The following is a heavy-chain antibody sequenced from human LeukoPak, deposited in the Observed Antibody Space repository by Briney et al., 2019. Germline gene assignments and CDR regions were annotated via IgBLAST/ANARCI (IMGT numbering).Heavy chain of an antibody. J-gene: IGHJ4*02. CDR1: GFTFSNAW. D-gene: IGHD6-19*01. V-gene: IGHV3-15*01. CDR2: IKSKTDGGTT. Sequence: GGSLRLSCAASGFTFSNAWMSWVRQAPGKGLEWVGRIKSKTDGGTTDYAAPVKGRFTISRDDSKNTLYLQMNSLKTEDTAVYYCTTDLAPPPEGVAGPTDYWGQGTLVTVSS. CDR3: TTDLAPPPEGVAGPTDY.